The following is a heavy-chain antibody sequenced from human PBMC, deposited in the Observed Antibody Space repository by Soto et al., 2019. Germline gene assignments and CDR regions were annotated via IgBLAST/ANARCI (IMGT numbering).Heavy chain of an antibody. V-gene: IGHV4-30-2*01. Sequence: TRSLPGLVSDGSLSGANYSGNWIRQTPGKGLEWIGYIFPSGTTYYNPSLQSRVTMSIDVSKNQFSRSLRSLTAADTAVYHCARSRKFDYWSQGTLVTAAS. J-gene: IGHJ4*02. CDR3: ARSRKFDY. CDR2: IFPSGTT. CDR1: DGSLSGANYS.